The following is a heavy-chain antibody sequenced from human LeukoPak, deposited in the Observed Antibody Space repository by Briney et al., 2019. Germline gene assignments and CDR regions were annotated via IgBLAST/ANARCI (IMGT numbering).Heavy chain of an antibody. Sequence: PGGSLRLSCAASGFTFSNCGMHWVRQAPGKGLEWVSLIWYDGSNKYYADSVKGRFTVSRDKSKSTLYLQMNSLRAEDTAVYYCARDRGNSYFDYWGQGTLVTVSS. J-gene: IGHJ4*02. CDR3: ARDRGNSYFDY. CDR1: GFTFSNCG. V-gene: IGHV3-33*01. D-gene: IGHD1-26*01. CDR2: IWYDGSNK.